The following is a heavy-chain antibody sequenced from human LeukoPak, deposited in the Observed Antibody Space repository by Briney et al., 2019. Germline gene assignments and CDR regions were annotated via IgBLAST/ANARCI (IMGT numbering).Heavy chain of an antibody. V-gene: IGHV5-51*01. J-gene: IGHJ4*02. Sequence: GQVTISADKSISTAYLQWSSLKASDTAMYYCARHPGLPPGNFDYWGQGTLVTVSS. CDR3: ARHPGLPPGNFDY. D-gene: IGHD3-10*01.